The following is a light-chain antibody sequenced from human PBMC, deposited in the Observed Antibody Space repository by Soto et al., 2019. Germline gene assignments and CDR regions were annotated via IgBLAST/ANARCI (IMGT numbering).Light chain of an antibody. Sequence: EIVFTQSPRTLSAFPGDRVTLSCRASQTVRNNYLAWYQQKPGQAPRLLIYDASSRATGIPDRFSGGGSGTDFTLTISRLEPEDFAVYYCQQFSRYPLTFGGGTKVGIK. CDR3: QQFSRYPLT. V-gene: IGKV3-20*01. CDR2: DAS. CDR1: QTVRNNY. J-gene: IGKJ4*01.